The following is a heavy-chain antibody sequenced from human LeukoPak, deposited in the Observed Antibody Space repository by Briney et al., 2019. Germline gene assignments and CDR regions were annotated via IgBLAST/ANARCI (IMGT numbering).Heavy chain of an antibody. J-gene: IGHJ6*03. CDR1: GGSISSSSYY. V-gene: IGHV4-39*01. CDR3: ARQGRYYGSGSYYNPYYYYYMDV. CDR2: INHSGST. D-gene: IGHD3-10*01. Sequence: SETLSLTCTVSGGSISSSSYYWGWIRQPPGKGLEWIGEINHSGSTNYNPSLKSRVTISVDTSKNQFSLKLSSVTAADTAVYYCARQGRYYGSGSYYNPYYYYYMDVWGKGTTVTVSS.